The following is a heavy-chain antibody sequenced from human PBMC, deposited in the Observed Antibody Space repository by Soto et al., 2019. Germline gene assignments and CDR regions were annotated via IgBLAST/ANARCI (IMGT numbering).Heavy chain of an antibody. V-gene: IGHV4-31*03. CDR3: ARGPYIYRSSSLSSNGQNYDHNAV. Sequence: SETLSLTCTVSGGSISSGGYYWSWIRQHPGKGLEWIGYIYYSGSTYYNPSLKSRVTISVDTSKNQFSLKLSSVTAADTAVYYCARGPYIYRSSSLSSNGQNYDHNAVWSRGSTVPVS. D-gene: IGHD6-6*01. J-gene: IGHJ6*03. CDR2: IYYSGST. CDR1: GGSISSGGYY.